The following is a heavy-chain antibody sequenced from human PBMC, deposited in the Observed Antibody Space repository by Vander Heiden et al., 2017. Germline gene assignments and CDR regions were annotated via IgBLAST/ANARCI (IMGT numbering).Heavy chain of an antibody. CDR1: GFTFSNYN. V-gene: IGHV3-21*01. CDR2: ISSGATYK. J-gene: IGHJ4*02. CDR3: ARDLSSTWGTFDF. Sequence: EVQLVESGGGLVKPGGSLRLSCPASGFTFSNYNMNWVRQAPGKGLEWVSSISSGATYKYYADSVKGRFTISRDNAKNSLDLQMSSLRVEDTAVYYCARDLSSTWGTFDFWGQGTLVSVSS. D-gene: IGHD3-16*01.